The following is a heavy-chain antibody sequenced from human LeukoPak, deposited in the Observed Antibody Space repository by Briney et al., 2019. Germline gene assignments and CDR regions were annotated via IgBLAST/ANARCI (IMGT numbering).Heavy chain of an antibody. J-gene: IGHJ4*02. D-gene: IGHD6-19*01. CDR3: ARDGSGAVAGVDY. Sequence: SETLSLTCTVSGGSISSSSYYWGWIRQPPGKGLEWIGSIYYSGSTYYNPSLKSRVTISVDTSKNQFSLKLSSVTAADTAVYYCARDGSGAVAGVDYWGQGTLVTVSS. V-gene: IGHV4-39*07. CDR2: IYYSGST. CDR1: GGSISSSSYY.